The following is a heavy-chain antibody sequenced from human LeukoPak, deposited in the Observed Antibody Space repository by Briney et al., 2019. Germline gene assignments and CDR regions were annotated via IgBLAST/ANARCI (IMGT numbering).Heavy chain of an antibody. CDR1: GFTFSSYG. V-gene: IGHV3-30*02. D-gene: IGHD3-10*02. Sequence: GGSLRLSCAASGFTFSSYGMHWVRQAPGKGLEWVAFIRYDGSNKYYADSVKGRFTISRDNSKNTLYLQMNSLRAEDTAVYYCATDRGIVRGLTHTLDYWGQGTLVTVSS. CDR3: ATDRGIVRGLTHTLDY. J-gene: IGHJ4*02. CDR2: IRYDGSNK.